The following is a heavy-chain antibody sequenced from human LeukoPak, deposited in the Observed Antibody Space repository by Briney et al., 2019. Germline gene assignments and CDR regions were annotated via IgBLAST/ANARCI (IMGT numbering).Heavy chain of an antibody. CDR2: IRYDGSNK. CDR1: GFTFSSYG. V-gene: IGHV3-30*02. Sequence: PGGSLRLPCAASGFTFSSYGMHWVRQAPGKGLEWVAFIRYDGSNKYYADSVKGRFTISRDNSKNTLYLQMNSLRAEDTAVYYCAKMAARPQDYWGQGTLVTVSS. CDR3: AKMAARPQDY. J-gene: IGHJ4*02. D-gene: IGHD6-6*01.